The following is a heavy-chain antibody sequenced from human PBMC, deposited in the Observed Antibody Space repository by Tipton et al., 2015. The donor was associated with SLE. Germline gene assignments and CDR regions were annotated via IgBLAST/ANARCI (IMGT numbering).Heavy chain of an antibody. D-gene: IGHD3-10*02. CDR3: ARHGSPMSYWYFDL. Sequence: FQGHVTISADKSINTAYVQWSSLKASDTAMYYCARHGSPMSYWYFDLWGRGTLVTVSS. J-gene: IGHJ2*01. V-gene: IGHV5-10-1*01.